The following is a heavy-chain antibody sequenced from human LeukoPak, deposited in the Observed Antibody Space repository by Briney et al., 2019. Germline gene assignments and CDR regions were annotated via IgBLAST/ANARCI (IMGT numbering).Heavy chain of an antibody. D-gene: IGHD6-13*01. CDR2: IETRGNT. J-gene: IGHJ2*01. CDR3: ARVSSSWYQDWYFDL. V-gene: IGHV4-4*07. Sequence: SETLSLTCPVSGGSISSYYWSWIRQPAGKGLEWIGRIETRGNTNYNPSLKSRVTMSVDTSKNQFSLKLSSVTAADTAVYYCARVSSSWYQDWYFDLWGRGTLVTVSS. CDR1: GGSISSYY.